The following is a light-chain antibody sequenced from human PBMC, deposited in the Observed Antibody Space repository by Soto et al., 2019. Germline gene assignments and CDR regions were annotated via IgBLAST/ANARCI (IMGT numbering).Light chain of an antibody. CDR1: QDIGSW. Sequence: DIQMTQSPSSVSASVGDTVTITCRASQDIGSWLAWFQQKPGKAPELLIYAASTLQSGVPSRFSGSGSGTDFTLTISCLQSEDFATYYCQQYYSFPLTFGGGTKVDIK. J-gene: IGKJ4*01. V-gene: IGKV1-12*01. CDR3: QQYYSFPLT. CDR2: AAS.